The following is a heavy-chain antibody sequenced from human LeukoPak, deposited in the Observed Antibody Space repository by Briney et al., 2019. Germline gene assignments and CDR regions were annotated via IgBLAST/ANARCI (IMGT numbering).Heavy chain of an antibody. CDR2: IKQDGSEK. CDR3: ARGTREPV. CDR1: GFTFSYYW. V-gene: IGHV3-7*05. D-gene: IGHD1-26*01. J-gene: IGHJ6*02. Sequence: SGGSLRLSCAASGFTFSYYWMSWVRQAPGKGLEWVANIKQDGSEKYYVDSVKGRFTISRDNANDSLHLQMNSLRAEDTAVYYCARGTREPVWGQGTTVTVSS.